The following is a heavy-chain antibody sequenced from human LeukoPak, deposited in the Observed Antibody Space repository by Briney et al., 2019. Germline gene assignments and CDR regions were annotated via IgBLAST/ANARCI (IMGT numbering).Heavy chain of an antibody. Sequence: GGSLRLSCAASGFTFSSYAMSWVRQAPGKGLEWVSAISGSGGSTYYADSVKGRFTISRDNSKNTLYLQMNSLRAEDTAVYYCAKSGSSYDSSGYYPYWGQGTLVTVSS. D-gene: IGHD3-22*01. V-gene: IGHV3-23*01. CDR1: GFTFSSYA. CDR2: ISGSGGST. J-gene: IGHJ4*02. CDR3: AKSGSSYDSSGYYPY.